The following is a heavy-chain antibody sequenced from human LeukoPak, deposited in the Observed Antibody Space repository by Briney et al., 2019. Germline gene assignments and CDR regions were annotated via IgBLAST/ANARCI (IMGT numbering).Heavy chain of an antibody. CDR2: IYYSGST. Sequence: SETLSLTCTVSGGSISSSSYYWGWIRQPPGKGLEWIGSIYYSGSTYYNPSLKSRVTISVDTSKNQFSLKLSSVTAADTAVNYCATVRGGYFDFWGQGTLVTVSS. D-gene: IGHD3-10*01. V-gene: IGHV4-39*07. CDR1: GGSISSSSYY. J-gene: IGHJ4*02. CDR3: ATVRGGYFDF.